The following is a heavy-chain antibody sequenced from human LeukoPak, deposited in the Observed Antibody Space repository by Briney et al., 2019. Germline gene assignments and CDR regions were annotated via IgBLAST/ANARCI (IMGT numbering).Heavy chain of an antibody. D-gene: IGHD4-17*01. J-gene: IGHJ6*03. V-gene: IGHV4-61*02. CDR1: GGSISSGNYY. CDR3: ATHTVTNYYYYYMDV. CDR2: IYTSGTT. Sequence: PSQTLSLTCTVSGGSISSGNYYWNWIRQPAGKGLEWIGLIYTSGTTNYNPSLKSRVTISVDTSKNQFSLKLSSVTAADTAVYYCATHTVTNYYYYYMDVWGKGTTVTVSS.